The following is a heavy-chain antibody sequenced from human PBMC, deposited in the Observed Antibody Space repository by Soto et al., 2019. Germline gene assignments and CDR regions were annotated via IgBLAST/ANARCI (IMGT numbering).Heavy chain of an antibody. D-gene: IGHD1-7*01. CDR3: AKNGQLPYYYYCMDV. CDR2: ISGYNGDT. CDR1: GYTFTRYG. V-gene: IGHV1-18*01. J-gene: IGHJ6*02. Sequence: QGQLVQSGAEVKKPGASVKVSCKASGYTFTRYGISWVRQAPGQGLEWMGWISGYNGDTNYAQKLQGRVTMTIDTSTSTAYMELRSLTSDDTAVYYCAKNGQLPYYYYCMDVWGQGTTVTVSS.